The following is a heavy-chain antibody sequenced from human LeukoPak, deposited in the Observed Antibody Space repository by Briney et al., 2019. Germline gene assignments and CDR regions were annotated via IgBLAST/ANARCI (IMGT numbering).Heavy chain of an antibody. J-gene: IGHJ1*01. CDR1: GFTFGRHW. V-gene: IGHV3-7*01. D-gene: IGHD3-16*02. Sequence: PGGSLRLSCAASGFTFGRHWMSWVRQAPGKGLEWVADINQDGSDKHYVDSVKGRFTISRDNAESSLYLQVNSLRAEDTAVYYCVRDPRSFHFWGQGTLVTVSS. CDR2: INQDGSDK. CDR3: VRDPRSFHF.